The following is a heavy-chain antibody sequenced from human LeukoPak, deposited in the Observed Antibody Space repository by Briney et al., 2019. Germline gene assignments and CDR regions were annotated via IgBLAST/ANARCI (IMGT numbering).Heavy chain of an antibody. V-gene: IGHV3-30-3*01. D-gene: IGHD3-22*01. Sequence: GGSLRLSCAASGFTFSSYAMSWVRQAPGKGLEWVAVISYDGSNKYYADSVKGRFTISRDNSKNTLYLQMNSLRAEDTAVYYCARDANYYYDRNPNWFDPWGQGTLVTVSS. CDR1: GFTFSSYA. CDR3: ARDANYYYDRNPNWFDP. CDR2: ISYDGSNK. J-gene: IGHJ5*02.